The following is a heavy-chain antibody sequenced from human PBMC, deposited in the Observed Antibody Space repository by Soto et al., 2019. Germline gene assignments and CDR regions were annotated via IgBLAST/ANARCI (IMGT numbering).Heavy chain of an antibody. D-gene: IGHD3-22*01. V-gene: IGHV3-23*01. CDR3: AAKSAYYYDSSGYRQIDY. CDR1: GFTFSSYA. CDR2: ISGSGGST. J-gene: IGHJ4*02. Sequence: EVQLLESGGGLVQPGGSLRLSCAVSGFTFSSYAMSWVRQAPGKGLEWVSTISGSGGSTYYADSVKGRFTISRDNSKNTLYLQMNSLRAEDTAVYYCAAKSAYYYDSSGYRQIDYWGQGTLVTVSS.